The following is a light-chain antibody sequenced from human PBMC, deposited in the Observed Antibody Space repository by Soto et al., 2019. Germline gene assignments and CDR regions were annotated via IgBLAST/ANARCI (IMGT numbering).Light chain of an antibody. CDR3: QHYTDWLWT. CDR1: QSISSK. V-gene: IGKV3-15*01. CDR2: DAS. J-gene: IGKJ1*01. Sequence: EIVMSQSPATLSVSPGERATLTCRASQSISSKLAWYQQKPGQAPRLLLYDASTRATGIPARFSGSGSGTDFTLTISSLQSEDLAVYYCQHYTDWLWTFGQGTKVEIK.